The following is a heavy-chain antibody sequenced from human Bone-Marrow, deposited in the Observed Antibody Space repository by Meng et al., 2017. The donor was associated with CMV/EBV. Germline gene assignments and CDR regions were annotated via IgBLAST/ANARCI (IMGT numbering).Heavy chain of an antibody. CDR2: IRYDGSNK. D-gene: IGHD3-10*01. J-gene: IGHJ4*02. CDR3: ARDARSVGTHPPDY. Sequence: GESLKISCAASGFTFSSYGMYWVRQAPGKGLEWVAFIRYDGSNKYYAESVKGRFTVSRDNSKNTMYLQMDNVTTEDTALYYFARDARSVGTHPPDYWGQGTLVTVSS. V-gene: IGHV3-30*02. CDR1: GFTFSSYG.